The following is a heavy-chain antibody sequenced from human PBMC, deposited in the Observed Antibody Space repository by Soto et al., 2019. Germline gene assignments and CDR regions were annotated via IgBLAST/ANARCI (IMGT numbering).Heavy chain of an antibody. D-gene: IGHD3-22*01. CDR2: INPNSGGT. CDR3: ASHPRDYYDSSGYYRMAWFDP. CDR1: GYTFTSYG. J-gene: IGHJ5*02. V-gene: IGHV1-2*02. Sequence: GASVKVSCKASGYTFTSYGMNWVRQAPGRGLEWMGWINPNSGGTNYAQKFQGRVTMTRDTSISTAYMELSRLRSDDTAVYYCASHPRDYYDSSGYYRMAWFDPWGQGTLVTVSS.